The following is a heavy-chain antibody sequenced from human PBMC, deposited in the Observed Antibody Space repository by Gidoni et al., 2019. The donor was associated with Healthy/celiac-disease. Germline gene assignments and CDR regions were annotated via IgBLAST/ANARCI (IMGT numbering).Heavy chain of an antibody. V-gene: IGHV1-46*01. CDR3: ATVRAYYYDSSGYN. Sequence: QVQLVQSGAEVKKPGASVNVSCKASGYTFTSYYMPWVRQSAGQGLEWMGIINPRGGSTSYEQKVQGRVTMTRDTSTSTVYMELSSLRSEDTAVYYCATVRAYYYDSSGYNWGKGTLVTVSS. D-gene: IGHD3-22*01. J-gene: IGHJ4*02. CDR1: GYTFTSYY. CDR2: INPRGGST.